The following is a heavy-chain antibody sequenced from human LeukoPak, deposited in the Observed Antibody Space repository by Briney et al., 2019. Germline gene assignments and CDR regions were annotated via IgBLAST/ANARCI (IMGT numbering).Heavy chain of an antibody. CDR3: AREWQWHNWFDP. CDR2: INPNNGGT. D-gene: IGHD6-19*01. J-gene: IGHJ5*02. CDR1: GYTFTSYY. V-gene: IGHV1-2*02. Sequence: ASVKVSCKASGYTFTSYYMHWVRQAPGQGLEWMGWINPNNGGTNYAQKFQGRVTMTRDTSISTAYMELSRLRSDDTAVYYCAREWQWHNWFDPWGQGTLVTVSS.